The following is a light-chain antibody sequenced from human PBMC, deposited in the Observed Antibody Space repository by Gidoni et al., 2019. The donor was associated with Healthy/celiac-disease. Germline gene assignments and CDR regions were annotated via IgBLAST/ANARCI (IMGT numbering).Light chain of an antibody. Sequence: QSALTQPASESGSPGPSITISCTGTSSDVGSYNLVSWYQQPPGKAPKLMIYEGSKRPSGVSNRFSGSKSGNTASLTISGLQAEDEADYYCCSYAGSSTFVFGTGTKVTVL. CDR1: SSDVGSYNL. V-gene: IGLV2-23*01. J-gene: IGLJ1*01. CDR3: CSYAGSSTFV. CDR2: EGS.